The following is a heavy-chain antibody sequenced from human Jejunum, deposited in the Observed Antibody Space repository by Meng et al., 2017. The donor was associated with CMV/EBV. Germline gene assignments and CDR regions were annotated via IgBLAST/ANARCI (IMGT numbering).Heavy chain of an antibody. CDR1: GDMGARNSGA. D-gene: IGHD3-16*01. V-gene: IGHV6-1*01. Sequence: VQLQKPVPGPGTASETPSLTWAMSGDMGARNSGAGEWIRSCPPRGPGWLVRRFVRSKCYSEYAPSVKSRIVITPYTSKNQFSLQVNSVTPEDTAIYYCASEGGGNYLDYWGQGALVTVSS. CDR2: RFVRSKCYS. CDR3: ASEGGGNYLDY. J-gene: IGHJ4*02.